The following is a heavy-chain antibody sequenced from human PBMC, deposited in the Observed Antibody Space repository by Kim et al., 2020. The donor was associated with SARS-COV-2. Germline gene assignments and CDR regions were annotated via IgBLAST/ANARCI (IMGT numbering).Heavy chain of an antibody. CDR1: GGSFSGYY. V-gene: IGHV4-34*01. CDR2: INHSGST. CDR3: ARRGYSSGWYPSNWFDP. D-gene: IGHD6-19*01. J-gene: IGHJ5*02. Sequence: SETLSLTCAVYGGSFSGYYWSWIRQPPGKGLEWIGEINHSGSTNYNPSLKSRVTISVDTSKNQFSLKLSSVTAADTAVYYCARRGYSSGWYPSNWFDPWGQGTLVTVSS.